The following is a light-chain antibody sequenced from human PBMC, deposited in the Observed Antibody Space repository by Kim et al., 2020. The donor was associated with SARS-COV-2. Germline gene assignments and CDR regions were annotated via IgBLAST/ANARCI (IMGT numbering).Light chain of an antibody. J-gene: IGLJ2*01. Sequence: SSELTQDSAVSVPLGQTVRITCQGDSLRSYYATWYQQKPGQAPILLIYGKNNPPSGIPDRFSGSRSGNTASLTIPGTPAGDEADYYCNSRDTNDIVLFGG. CDR1: SLRSYY. CDR3: NSRDTNDIVL. CDR2: GKN. V-gene: IGLV3-19*01.